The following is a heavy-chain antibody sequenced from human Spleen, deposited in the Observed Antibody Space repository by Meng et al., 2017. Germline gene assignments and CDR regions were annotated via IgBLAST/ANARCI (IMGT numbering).Heavy chain of an antibody. Sequence: ASVKVSCKASGYSFTTYGFTWVRQAPGQGLEWMGYISAYNGDTKYSQRVQGRVTMTTDTSTTTAYMELTSLRSDDTAVYYCARVLWFGELFGDYWGQGTLVTVSS. J-gene: IGHJ4*02. CDR2: ISAYNGDT. V-gene: IGHV1-18*01. CDR3: ARVLWFGELFGDY. CDR1: GYSFTTYG. D-gene: IGHD3-10*01.